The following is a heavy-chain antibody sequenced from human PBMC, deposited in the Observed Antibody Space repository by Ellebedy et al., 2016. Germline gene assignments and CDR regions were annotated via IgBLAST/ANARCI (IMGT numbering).Heavy chain of an antibody. Sequence: ASVKVSCXASGYTFTSYGISWVRQAPGQGLEWMGWISAYNGNTNYAQKFQGRVTMTTDTSTNTAYLELRSLRSEDTAVYYCASSVGEGPNYYYGMDVWGQGTTVTVSS. V-gene: IGHV1-18*04. CDR3: ASSVGEGPNYYYGMDV. D-gene: IGHD3-10*01. CDR2: ISAYNGNT. J-gene: IGHJ6*02. CDR1: GYTFTSYG.